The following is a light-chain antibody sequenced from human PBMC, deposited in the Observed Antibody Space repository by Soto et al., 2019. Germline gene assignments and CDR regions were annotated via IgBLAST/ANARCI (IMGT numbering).Light chain of an antibody. Sequence: DIQMTQSPSSLSASVGDRVTITCRASQGISNYLAWYQQIPGKVPKLLISAASTLQSGVPSRFSGSGSGTDFNLTISSLQPEYVANYYCQRYTNVPAFGGGTKVEIK. CDR1: QGISNY. CDR3: QRYTNVPA. V-gene: IGKV1-27*01. CDR2: AAS. J-gene: IGKJ4*01.